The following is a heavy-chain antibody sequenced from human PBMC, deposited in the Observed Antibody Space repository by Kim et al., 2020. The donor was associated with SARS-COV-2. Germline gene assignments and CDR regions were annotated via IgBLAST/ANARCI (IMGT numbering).Heavy chain of an antibody. D-gene: IGHD3-22*01. Sequence: SETLSLTCTVSGGSISSSSYYWGWIRQPPGKGLEWIGSIYYSGSTYYNPSLKSRVTISVDTSKNQFSLKLSSVTAADTAVYYCARTAYDSSGYWGPVPGFAPLFDYWGQGTLVTVSS. CDR1: GGSISSSSYY. V-gene: IGHV4-39*01. J-gene: IGHJ4*02. CDR2: IYYSGST. CDR3: ARTAYDSSGYWGPVPGFAPLFDY.